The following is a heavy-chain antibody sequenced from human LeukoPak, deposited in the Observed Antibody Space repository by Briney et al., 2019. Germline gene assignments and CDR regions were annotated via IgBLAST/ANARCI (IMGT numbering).Heavy chain of an antibody. CDR2: IYYSGST. Sequence: SETLSLTCTVSGGSISSSSYYWGWIRQPPGKGLEWIGSIYYSGSTYYNLSLKSRVTISVDTSKNQFSLKLSSVTAADTAVYYCARKDYYDSSGYLNWFDPWGQGTLVTVSS. V-gene: IGHV4-39*07. J-gene: IGHJ5*02. CDR1: GGSISSSSYY. CDR3: ARKDYYDSSGYLNWFDP. D-gene: IGHD3-22*01.